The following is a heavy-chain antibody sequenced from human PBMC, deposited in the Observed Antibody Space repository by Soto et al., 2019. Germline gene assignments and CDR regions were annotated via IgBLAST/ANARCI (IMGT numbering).Heavy chain of an antibody. CDR1: GGTFSSYA. J-gene: IGHJ6*02. Sequence: SVKVSCKASGGTFSSYAISWVRQAPGQGLEWMGGIIPIFGTANYAQKFQGRVTITADESTSTAYMELSSLRSEDTAVYYCARADGRFYGMDVWGQGTTVTVSS. V-gene: IGHV1-69*13. CDR2: IIPIFGTA. CDR3: ARADGRFYGMDV.